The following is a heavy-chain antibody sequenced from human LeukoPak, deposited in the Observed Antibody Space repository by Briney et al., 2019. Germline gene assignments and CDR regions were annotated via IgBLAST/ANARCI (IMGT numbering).Heavy chain of an antibody. J-gene: IGHJ4*02. Sequence: PGGSLRLSCAASGFTFSSYAMSWVRQAPGTGLEWASVINSSGRSTKYVDSAKGRSTISRDNSKNTLYLQMNSLRAEDTAIYYCAKTGSKSGDRNPDFDNWGQGTLVTVSS. CDR1: GFTFSSYA. CDR2: INSSGRST. D-gene: IGHD1-26*01. V-gene: IGHV3-23*01. CDR3: AKTGSKSGDRNPDFDN.